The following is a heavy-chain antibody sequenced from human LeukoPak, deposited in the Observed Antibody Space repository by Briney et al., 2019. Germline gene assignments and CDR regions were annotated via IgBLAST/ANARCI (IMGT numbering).Heavy chain of an antibody. V-gene: IGHV3-21*01. CDR3: ARNLKNYYDSNGYFDY. CDR2: ISSSGDYI. D-gene: IGHD3-22*01. CDR1: GFTFSSYN. J-gene: IGHJ4*02. Sequence: GGSLRLSCVASGFTFSSYNINWVRQAPGKGLECVSSISSSGDYIYYADSVKGRFTISRDNAKNSLYLQMNSLRAEDTAAYYCARNLKNYYDSNGYFDYWGQGTLVTVSS.